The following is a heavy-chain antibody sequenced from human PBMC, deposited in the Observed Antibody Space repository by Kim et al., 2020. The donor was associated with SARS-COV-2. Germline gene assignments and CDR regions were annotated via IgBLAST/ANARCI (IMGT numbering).Heavy chain of an antibody. CDR3: ARAIDIAAAGRGWFDP. V-gene: IGHV3-21*01. CDR2: ISSSSSYI. Sequence: GGSLRLSCAASGFTFSSYSMNWVRQAPGKGLEWVSSISSSSSYIYYADSVKGRFTISRDNAKNSLYLQMNSLRAEDTAVYYCARAIDIAAAGRGWFDPWGQGTLVTVSS. D-gene: IGHD6-13*01. CDR1: GFTFSSYS. J-gene: IGHJ5*02.